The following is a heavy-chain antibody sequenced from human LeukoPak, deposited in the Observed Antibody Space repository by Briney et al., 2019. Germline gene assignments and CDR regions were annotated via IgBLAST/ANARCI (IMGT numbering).Heavy chain of an antibody. Sequence: GASVKVSCKASGYTFTSYGISWVRQAPGQGLEWMGWISAYNGNTNYAQKLQSRVTMTTDTSTSTAYMELRSLRSDDTAVYYCARTVVVVPAAMGSYYFDYWGQGTLVTVSS. D-gene: IGHD2-2*01. J-gene: IGHJ4*02. CDR1: GYTFTSYG. CDR2: ISAYNGNT. CDR3: ARTVVVVPAAMGSYYFDY. V-gene: IGHV1-18*04.